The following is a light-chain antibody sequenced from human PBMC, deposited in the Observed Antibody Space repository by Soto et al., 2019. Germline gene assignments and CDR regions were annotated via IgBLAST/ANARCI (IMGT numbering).Light chain of an antibody. CDR3: QHYGSSLWT. Sequence: EIVLTQSPGTLSLSPGERATLSCRVSQSVSSSHLAWYQQKPGQAPRLLISGASTRATGIPDRFSGSGSGTDFTLTISRLEPEDFAVYFCQHYGSSLWTFGQGTKVEIK. CDR1: QSVSSSH. V-gene: IGKV3-20*01. CDR2: GAS. J-gene: IGKJ1*01.